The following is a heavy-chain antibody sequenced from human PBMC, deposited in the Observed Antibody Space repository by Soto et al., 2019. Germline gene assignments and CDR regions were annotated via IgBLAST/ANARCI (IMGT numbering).Heavy chain of an antibody. V-gene: IGHV1-8*01. CDR2: MNPTSGNA. Sequence: ASVKVSCKASGDTFGSYDINWVRQATGQGLEWMGWMNPTSGNAGYAQKFQGRVTITADNSTSTAYLELSSLRSEDTAVYYCARVRIQLWHFDYWGQGTLVTVSS. D-gene: IGHD5-18*01. CDR1: GDTFGSYD. J-gene: IGHJ4*02. CDR3: ARVRIQLWHFDY.